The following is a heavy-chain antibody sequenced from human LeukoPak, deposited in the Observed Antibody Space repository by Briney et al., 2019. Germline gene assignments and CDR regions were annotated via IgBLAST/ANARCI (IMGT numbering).Heavy chain of an antibody. CDR3: ARESSSSAAYYYYGMDV. J-gene: IGHJ6*02. CDR2: ISYDGSNK. V-gene: IGHV3-30-3*01. Sequence: GGSLRLSCAASGFTFSSYAMHWVRQAPGKGLEWVAVISYDGSNKYYADSVKGRFTISRDNSKNTLYLQMNSLRAEDTAVYYCARESSSSAAYYYYGMDVWGQGTTVTVSS. CDR1: GFTFSSYA. D-gene: IGHD6-6*01.